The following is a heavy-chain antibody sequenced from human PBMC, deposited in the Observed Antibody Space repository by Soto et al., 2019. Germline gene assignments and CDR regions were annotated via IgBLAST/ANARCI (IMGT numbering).Heavy chain of an antibody. CDR1: GFTFSSYA. D-gene: IGHD6-13*01. CDR2: ISGSGGSR. CDR3: AKDRGSSSQFDY. Sequence: EVQLLESGGALVQPGGSLRLSCAASGFTFSSYAMSWVLQAPGKGLEWVSTISGSGGSRYYADSVKGRFTISRDSYKNTLYLQMNSLRGEDTAVYYCAKDRGSSSQFDYWGQGTLVTVSS. V-gene: IGHV3-23*01. J-gene: IGHJ4*02.